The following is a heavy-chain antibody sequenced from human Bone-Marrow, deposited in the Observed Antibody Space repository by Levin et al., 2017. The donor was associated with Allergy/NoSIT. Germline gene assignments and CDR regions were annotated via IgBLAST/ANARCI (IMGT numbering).Heavy chain of an antibody. CDR1: GFTFSSYA. D-gene: IGHD6-13*01. J-gene: IGHJ5*02. CDR3: ARDKEDVAAAGTGLFGFDP. CDR2: ISSNGGST. Sequence: GESLKISCAASGFTFSSYAMHWVRQAPGKGLEYVSAISSNGGSTYYANSVKGRFTISRDNSKNTLYLQMGSLRAEDMAVYYCARDKEDVAAAGTGLFGFDPWGQGTLVTVSS. V-gene: IGHV3-64*01.